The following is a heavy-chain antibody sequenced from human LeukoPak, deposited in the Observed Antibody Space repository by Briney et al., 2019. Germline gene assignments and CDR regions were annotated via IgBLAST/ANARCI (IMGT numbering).Heavy chain of an antibody. Sequence: NPGGSLRLSCAASGFTFSSYGMHWVRQAPGKGLEWVSSIDGSSSHIYYADSVKGRFTISRDNTKSSLYLQMNSLRAEDMAVYYCARGYCGGDCYGDWGQGTLVTVSS. CDR2: IDGSSSHI. V-gene: IGHV3-21*01. D-gene: IGHD2-21*02. J-gene: IGHJ1*01. CDR3: ARGYCGGDCYGD. CDR1: GFTFSSYG.